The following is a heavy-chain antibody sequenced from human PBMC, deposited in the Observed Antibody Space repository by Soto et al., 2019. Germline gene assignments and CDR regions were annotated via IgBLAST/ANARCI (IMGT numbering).Heavy chain of an antibody. CDR3: ARDGGNYYYCCFDV. CDR1: GASLRSGGHY. J-gene: IGHJ6*02. D-gene: IGHD3-16*01. CDR2: IYDIGTT. Sequence: QVQLQESGPGQLKHSETLSLTCAVSGASLRSGGHYWTWIRQRPGKALEGIGYIYDIGTTNYNPSPKGRVTISVDTSKNLLSLTLTSVTVAYTAVYYCARDGGNYYYCCFDVRRQGTAVTV. V-gene: IGHV4-31*11.